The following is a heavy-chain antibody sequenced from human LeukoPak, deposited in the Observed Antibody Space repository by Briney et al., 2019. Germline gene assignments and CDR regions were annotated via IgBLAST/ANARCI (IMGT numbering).Heavy chain of an antibody. Sequence: GESLKISCEASGYGFTNYWIAWVRQMPGKGLEWMAIIYPGDSDTRYSPSFQGQVTISADKSISTAYLQWSSLKASDTAMYYCARRNNWNIGWALDIWGQGTMVTVSS. J-gene: IGHJ3*02. D-gene: IGHD1-1*01. CDR1: GYGFTNYW. CDR2: IYPGDSDT. CDR3: ARRNNWNIGWALDI. V-gene: IGHV5-51*01.